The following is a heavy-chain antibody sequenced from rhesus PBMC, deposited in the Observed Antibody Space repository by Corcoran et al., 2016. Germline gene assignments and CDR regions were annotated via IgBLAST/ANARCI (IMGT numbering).Heavy chain of an antibody. CDR3: ASKDWTGSYGLDS. CDR1: GGSISSSYYY. V-gene: IGHV4-122*02. CDR2: ISYSGRT. D-gene: IGHD3-3*01. Sequence: QVQLQESGPGLVKPSETLSLTCAVSGGSISSSYYYWSWIRQAPGKGLEWIGYISYSGRTSYNPSLKSRVTIARDTSKNQFSLKLSSVTAADTAVYYCASKDWTGSYGLDSWGQGVVVTVSP. J-gene: IGHJ6*01.